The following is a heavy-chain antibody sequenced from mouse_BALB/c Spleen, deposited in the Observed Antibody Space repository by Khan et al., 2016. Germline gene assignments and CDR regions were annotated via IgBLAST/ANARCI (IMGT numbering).Heavy chain of an antibody. CDR2: ISSGSSTI. CDR3: VRKGARNSYARDY. D-gene: IGHD3-3*01. CDR1: GFTFSSFG. Sequence: EVELVESGGGLVQPGGSRKLSCAASGFTFSSFGMHWVRQAPEKGLEWVAYISSGSSTIYYADTVKGRFTISRDNPKNTMFLHMTSLRSEDSALLDCVRKGARNSYARDYWGQGTSVTVSS. V-gene: IGHV5-17*02. J-gene: IGHJ4*01.